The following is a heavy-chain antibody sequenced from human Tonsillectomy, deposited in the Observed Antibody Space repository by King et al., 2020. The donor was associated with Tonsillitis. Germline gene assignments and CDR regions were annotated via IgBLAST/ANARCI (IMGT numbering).Heavy chain of an antibody. Sequence: QLQESGPGVVKPSETLSLTCTVSGGSISTSDQYWAWIRQPPGKGLEWIRYMYNTGTTFYNPSLKSRITISGGTSENRFSLNLSSVTAADTAVYFCARYVSGSFHYWGQGALVTVSS. D-gene: IGHD1-26*01. J-gene: IGHJ4*02. V-gene: IGHV4-39*01. CDR3: ARYVSGSFHY. CDR1: GGSISTSDQY. CDR2: MYNTGTT.